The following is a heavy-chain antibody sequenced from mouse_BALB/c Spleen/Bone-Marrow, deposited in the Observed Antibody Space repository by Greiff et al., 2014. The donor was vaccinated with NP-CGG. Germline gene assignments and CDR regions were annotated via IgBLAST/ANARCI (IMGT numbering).Heavy chain of an antibody. J-gene: IGHJ3*01. CDR2: IGPANGNT. D-gene: IGHD1-1*01. CDR3: AIYYYGSSGFAY. Sequence: EVQLQESGVELVKPGASVKLSCTASGFNIKDTYMHWVKQRPEQGLEWIGRIGPANGNTKYDPKFQGKATITADTSSNTAYLQLSSLTSEDTAVYYCAIYYYGSSGFAYWGQGTLVTVSA. CDR1: GFNIKDTY. V-gene: IGHV14-3*02.